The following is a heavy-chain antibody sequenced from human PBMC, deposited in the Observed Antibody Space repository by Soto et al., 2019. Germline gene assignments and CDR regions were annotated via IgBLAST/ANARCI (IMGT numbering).Heavy chain of an antibody. Sequence: QVQLVESGGGVVQPGRSLTLSCEVSGFIFSNYGMHWVRQAPGKGLEWVAMISYDGTNKYYVDSVKGRFTISRDNSENTLYLQMTSLRAEDTAVYYCAKNYDSGTYYYYGMDVWGQGTTVTVSS. D-gene: IGHD3-10*01. J-gene: IGHJ6*02. CDR3: AKNYDSGTYYYYGMDV. CDR1: GFIFSNYG. CDR2: ISYDGTNK. V-gene: IGHV3-30*18.